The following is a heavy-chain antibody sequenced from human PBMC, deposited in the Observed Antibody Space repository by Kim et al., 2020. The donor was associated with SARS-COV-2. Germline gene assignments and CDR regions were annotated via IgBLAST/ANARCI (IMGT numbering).Heavy chain of an antibody. CDR3: ARGGSGARIYYYGSGTYDY. CDR1: GGSFSGYY. Sequence: SETLSLTCAVYGGSFSGYYWSWIRQPPGKGLEWIGEINHSGSTNYNPSLKSRVTISVDTSKNQFSLKLSSVTAADTAVYYCARGGSGARIYYYGSGTYDYWGQGTLVTVSS. J-gene: IGHJ4*02. CDR2: INHSGST. V-gene: IGHV4-34*01. D-gene: IGHD3-10*01.